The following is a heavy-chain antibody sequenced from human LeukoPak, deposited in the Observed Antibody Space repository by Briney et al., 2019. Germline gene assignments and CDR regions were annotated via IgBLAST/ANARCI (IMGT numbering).Heavy chain of an antibody. V-gene: IGHV3-23*01. J-gene: IGHJ6*03. Sequence: GGSLRLSCAASGFTFSSYAMSWVRQAPGKGLEWVSTISGSAGSTYYADSVKGRFTISRDNSKNTLYLQMNSLRAEDTAVYYCAKDPGTSDYYYYYMDVWGKGTTVTVSS. CDR3: AKDPGTSDYYYYYMDV. CDR1: GFTFSSYA. CDR2: ISGSAGST. D-gene: IGHD1-1*01.